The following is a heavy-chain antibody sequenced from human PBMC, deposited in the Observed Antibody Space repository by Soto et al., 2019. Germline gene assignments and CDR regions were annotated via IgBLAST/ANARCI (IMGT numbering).Heavy chain of an antibody. CDR2: IYSGGYT. D-gene: IGHD3-10*01. CDR1: GFTVSNNY. CDR3: GREPGGGGY. Sequence: EVQLVESGGGLIQPGGSLRLSCAVSGFTVSNNYMSWVRQAPGKGLEGVSVIYSGGYTAYGDSVKGRFTISRDNSKNTLYLKGNGLGGGGRAGSDWGREPGGGGYWGQGTLVTVSS. J-gene: IGHJ4*02. V-gene: IGHV3-53*01.